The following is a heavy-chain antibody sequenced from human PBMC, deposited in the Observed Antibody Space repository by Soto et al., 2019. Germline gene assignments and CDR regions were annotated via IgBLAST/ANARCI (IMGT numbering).Heavy chain of an antibody. V-gene: IGHV1-18*01. Sequence: AAVKVSCKASGYPYTSYGIIWVRQAPGQGLEWMGWISAYNGNTNYAQKLQARVTMTTDTSTSTAYMELRSLRSDDTAVYYCARPRGYSYGFDYWGQGTLVTVSS. D-gene: IGHD5-18*01. CDR1: GYPYTSYG. J-gene: IGHJ4*02. CDR2: ISAYNGNT. CDR3: ARPRGYSYGFDY.